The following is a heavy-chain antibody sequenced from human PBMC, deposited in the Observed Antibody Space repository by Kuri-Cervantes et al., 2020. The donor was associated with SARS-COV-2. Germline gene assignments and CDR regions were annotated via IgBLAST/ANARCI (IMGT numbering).Heavy chain of an antibody. CDR2: IIPILGIA. CDR1: GGTFSSYT. V-gene: IGHV1-69*04. Sequence: GGSLRLSCKASGGTFSSYTISWVRQAPGQGLEWMGRIIPILGIANYAQKFQGRVTITADKSTSTAYMELSSLRSEDTAVYYCARDEGDIVVVPAAIANPNWFDPWGQGTLVTVSS. CDR3: ARDEGDIVVVPAAIANPNWFDP. J-gene: IGHJ5*02. D-gene: IGHD2-2*02.